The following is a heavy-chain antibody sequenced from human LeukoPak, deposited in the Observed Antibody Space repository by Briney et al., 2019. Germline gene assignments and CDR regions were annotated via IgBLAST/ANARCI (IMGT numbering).Heavy chain of an antibody. Sequence: SETLSLTCAVYGGSFSGHYWSWIRQSPGKGLEWIGETYHSGSTNHNPSLKSRVTISLDTSKNQFSLKLSSVTAADTAVYYCARVQLERSGDYYYYYYYMDVWGKGTTVTISS. V-gene: IGHV4-34*01. J-gene: IGHJ6*03. CDR1: GGSFSGHY. CDR2: TYHSGST. CDR3: ARVQLERSGDYYYYYYYMDV. D-gene: IGHD1-1*01.